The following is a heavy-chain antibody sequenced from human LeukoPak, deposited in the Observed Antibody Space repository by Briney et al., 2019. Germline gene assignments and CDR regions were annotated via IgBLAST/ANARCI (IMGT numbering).Heavy chain of an antibody. Sequence: GGSLRLSCAASGFTCATYSMYWVRQAPGKGLEWVSGITGGADTTYYADSVKGRFTISRDNSKNTVYLQMNSLRAEDTAVYYCARGEEWELLEYYFDYWGQGTLVTVSS. CDR3: ARGEEWELLEYYFDY. CDR2: ITGGADTT. D-gene: IGHD1-26*01. J-gene: IGHJ4*02. CDR1: GFTCATYS. V-gene: IGHV3-23*01.